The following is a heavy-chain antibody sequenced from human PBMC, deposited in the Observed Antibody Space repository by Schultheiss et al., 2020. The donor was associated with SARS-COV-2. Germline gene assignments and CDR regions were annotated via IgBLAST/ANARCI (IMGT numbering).Heavy chain of an antibody. V-gene: IGHV1-69*13. CDR2: IIPIFGTA. D-gene: IGHD6-19*01. J-gene: IGHJ6*02. CDR3: ARYAAVAGYYYYGMDV. CDR1: GYTFISYG. Sequence: SVKVSCKASGYTFISYGISWVRQAPGQGLEWMGGIIPIFGTANYAQKFQGRVTITADESTSTAYMELSSLRSEDTAVYYCARYAAVAGYYYYGMDVWGQGTTVTVSS.